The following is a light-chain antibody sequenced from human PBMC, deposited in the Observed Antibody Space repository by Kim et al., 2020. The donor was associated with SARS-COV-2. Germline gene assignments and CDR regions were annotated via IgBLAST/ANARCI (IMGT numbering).Light chain of an antibody. Sequence: GQRVTISCSGRTTNIGTNAVNWYQQLPGTAHKLLIYRNDHRPSGVPDRFSGSKSGTSASLASSGIQSEDEADYYCSAWDDSLNGVIVGGGTQLTVL. CDR3: SAWDDSLNGVI. V-gene: IGLV1-44*01. J-gene: IGLJ2*01. CDR2: RND. CDR1: TTNIGTNA.